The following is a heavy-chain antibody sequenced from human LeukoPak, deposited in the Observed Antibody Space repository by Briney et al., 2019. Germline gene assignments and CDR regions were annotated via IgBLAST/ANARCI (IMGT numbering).Heavy chain of an antibody. V-gene: IGHV3-33*01. CDR3: ARDCGKQQLVQRWYYFDY. D-gene: IGHD6-13*01. J-gene: IGHJ4*02. Sequence: RSLRLSCAASGFTFSSYGMHWVRQAPGKGLEWVAVIWYDGSNKYYADSVKGRFTISRDNSKNTLYLQMNSLRVEDTAVYYRARDCGKQQLVQRWYYFDYWGQGTLVTVSS. CDR2: IWYDGSNK. CDR1: GFTFSSYG.